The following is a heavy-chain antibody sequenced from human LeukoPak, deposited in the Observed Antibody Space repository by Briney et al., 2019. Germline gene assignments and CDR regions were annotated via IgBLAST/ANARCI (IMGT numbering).Heavy chain of an antibody. Sequence: SETLSLTCAVYGGSFSGYYWSWIRQPAGKGLEWIGRIYTSGSTNYNPSLKSRVTMSVDTSKNQFSLKLSSVTAADTAVYYCAAKWLQLHAFDIWGQGTMVTVSS. V-gene: IGHV4-59*10. CDR1: GGSFSGYY. CDR2: IYTSGST. D-gene: IGHD5-24*01. J-gene: IGHJ3*02. CDR3: AAKWLQLHAFDI.